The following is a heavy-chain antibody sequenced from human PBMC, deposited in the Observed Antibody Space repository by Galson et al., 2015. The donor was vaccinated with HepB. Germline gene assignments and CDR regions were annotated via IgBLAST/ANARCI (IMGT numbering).Heavy chain of an antibody. Sequence: SVKVSCKVSGYTLTELPMHWVRQAPGKGLEWMGGFDPEDGETIYAQKFQGRVTMTEDTSTDTAYMELSSLRSEDTAVYYCAREYCSGGSCPIDYWGQGTLVTVSS. V-gene: IGHV1-24*01. J-gene: IGHJ4*02. CDR1: GYTLTELP. CDR3: AREYCSGGSCPIDY. D-gene: IGHD2-15*01. CDR2: FDPEDGET.